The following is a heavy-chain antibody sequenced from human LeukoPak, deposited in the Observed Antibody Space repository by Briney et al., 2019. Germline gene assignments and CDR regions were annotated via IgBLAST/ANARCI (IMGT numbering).Heavy chain of an antibody. J-gene: IGHJ4*02. D-gene: IGHD3-22*01. Sequence: GGSLRLSCAASGFTFSDYYMSWIRQAPGKGLEWVSYISSSGSTIYYADSVKGRFTISRDNAKNSLYLQMNSLRAEDTAVYYCARSSPYYYDSSGKPDYWGQGTLVTVSS. V-gene: IGHV3-11*04. CDR2: ISSSGSTI. CDR3: ARSSPYYYDSSGKPDY. CDR1: GFTFSDYY.